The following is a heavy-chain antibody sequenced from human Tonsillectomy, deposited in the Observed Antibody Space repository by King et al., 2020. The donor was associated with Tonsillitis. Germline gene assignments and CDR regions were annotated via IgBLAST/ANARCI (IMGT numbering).Heavy chain of an antibody. CDR2: IWYDGSNK. Sequence: HVQLVESGGGVVQPGRSLRLSCAASGFTFSDSGIHWVRQAPGKGLEWVAVIWYDGSNKYYADSVKGRFTISRDNSKNTLYLQMNSLRAEDTAVYYCAREAKCERNECCIDYLGQGTLVTDSS. D-gene: IGHD2-8*01. CDR1: GFTFSDSG. CDR3: AREAKCERNECCIDY. V-gene: IGHV3-33*01. J-gene: IGHJ4*02.